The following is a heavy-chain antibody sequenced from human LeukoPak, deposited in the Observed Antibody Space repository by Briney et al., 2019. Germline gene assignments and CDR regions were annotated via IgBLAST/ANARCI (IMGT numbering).Heavy chain of an antibody. D-gene: IGHD5-18*01. J-gene: IGHJ3*02. CDR1: GFTFSSYS. CDR2: ISSSSSYI. CDR3: ARERNTAIVTAFDI. Sequence: KPGGSLRLSCAASGFTFSSYSMNWVRQAPGKGLEWVSSISSSSSYIYYADSVKGRFTISRDNAKNSLYLQMNSLRVEDTAVYFCARERNTAIVTAFDIWGQGTMVTVSS. V-gene: IGHV3-21*01.